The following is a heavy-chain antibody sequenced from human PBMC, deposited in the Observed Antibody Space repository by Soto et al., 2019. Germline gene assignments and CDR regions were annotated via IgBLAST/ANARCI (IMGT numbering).Heavy chain of an antibody. V-gene: IGHV4-30-2*01. J-gene: IGHJ5*02. CDR3: ARGLGP. D-gene: IGHD3-10*01. CDR2: IYHSGTT. CDR1: GGSISSGGYF. Sequence: QLQLQESGSGLVKHSQTLSLTCAVSGGSISSGGYFWSWIRQPPGKGLEWIGYIYHSGTTYYNPSLKSRVTISVDRSKNQFSLKLSSVTAADTAVYYCARGLGPWGQGTLVTVSS.